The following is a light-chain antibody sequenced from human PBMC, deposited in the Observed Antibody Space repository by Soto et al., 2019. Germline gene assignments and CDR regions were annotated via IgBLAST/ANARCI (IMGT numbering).Light chain of an antibody. CDR3: QQLRMYPST. CDR1: QVITND. V-gene: IGKV1-17*01. J-gene: IGKJ4*01. CDR2: AAS. Sequence: IQMTQSPSSLSASVGDRLTITCRASQVITNDLGWYQQKPGKAPKLLIYAASTLYGGVPSRFSGSGSGTDFALTITSLQAEDFATYYCQQLRMYPSTFGGGTKVDIK.